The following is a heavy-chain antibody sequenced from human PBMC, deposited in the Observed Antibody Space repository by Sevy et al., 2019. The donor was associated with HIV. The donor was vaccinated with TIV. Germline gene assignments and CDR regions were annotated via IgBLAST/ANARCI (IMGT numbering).Heavy chain of an antibody. CDR3: ARDRSREAIAAAGGFDY. CDR2: ISSSSSTI. D-gene: IGHD6-13*01. Sequence: GGSLRLSCAASGFTFSSYSMNWVRQAPGKGLEWVSYISSSSSTIYYADSVKGRFTISRDNAKNSLYLQMNSLRDEDTAVYDCARDRSREAIAAAGGFDYWGQGTLVTVSS. V-gene: IGHV3-48*02. CDR1: GFTFSSYS. J-gene: IGHJ4*02.